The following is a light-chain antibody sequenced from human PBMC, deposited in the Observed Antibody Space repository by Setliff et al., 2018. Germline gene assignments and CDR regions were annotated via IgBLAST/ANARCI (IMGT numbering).Light chain of an antibody. J-gene: IGLJ2*01. CDR1: SSGGYNY. Sequence: QSALTQPASVSGSPGQSIAISCTATSSGGYNYVSWYQQRPGKAPKLLIYDVTKRPSGVSDRFSGSKSGNTASLTTSGLQAEDEADYYCASYITVSAHMEFGGGTKVTVL. V-gene: IGLV2-14*01. CDR2: DVT. CDR3: ASYITVSAHME.